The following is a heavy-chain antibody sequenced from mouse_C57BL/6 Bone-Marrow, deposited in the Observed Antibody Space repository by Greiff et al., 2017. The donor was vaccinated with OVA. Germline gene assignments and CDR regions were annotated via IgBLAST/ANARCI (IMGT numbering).Heavy chain of an antibody. CDR1: GFSLTSYG. D-gene: IGHD2-4*01. CDR2: IWRGGST. Sequence: QVQLKESGPGLVQPSQSLSITCTVSGFSLTSYGVHWVRQSPGKGLEWLGVIWRGGSTDYNAAFMSRLSITKDNSKSQVFFKMNSLQADDTAIYYCAKNCYDYDGGAMDYWGQGTSVTVSS. CDR3: AKNCYDYDGGAMDY. V-gene: IGHV2-5*01. J-gene: IGHJ4*01.